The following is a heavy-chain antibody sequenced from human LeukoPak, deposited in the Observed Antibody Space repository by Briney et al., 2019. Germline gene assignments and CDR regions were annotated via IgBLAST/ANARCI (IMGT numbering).Heavy chain of an antibody. J-gene: IGHJ5*02. CDR3: TTKYSSGWLTRNWFDP. D-gene: IGHD6-19*01. CDR2: IRSKANSYAT. CDR1: GFTFSSYA. V-gene: IGHV3-73*01. Sequence: PGGSLRLSCAASGFTFSSYAMHWVRQASGKGLEWVGRIRSKANSYATAYAASVKGRFTISRDDSKNTAYLQMNSLKTEDTAVYYCTTKYSSGWLTRNWFDPWGQGTLVTVSS.